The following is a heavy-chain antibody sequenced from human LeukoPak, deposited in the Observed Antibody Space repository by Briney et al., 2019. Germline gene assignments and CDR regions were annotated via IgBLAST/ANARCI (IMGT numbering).Heavy chain of an antibody. D-gene: IGHD1-14*01. CDR2: IYYSGST. CDR1: GGSISSYY. J-gene: IGHJ4*02. V-gene: IGHV4-59*01. CDR3: ARDAGWGFDY. Sequence: SETLSPTCTVSGGSISSYYWSWIRQPPGKGLEWIGYIYYSGSTNYNPSLKSRVTISVDTSKNQFSLKLSSVTAADTAVYYCARDAGWGFDYWGQGTLVTVSS.